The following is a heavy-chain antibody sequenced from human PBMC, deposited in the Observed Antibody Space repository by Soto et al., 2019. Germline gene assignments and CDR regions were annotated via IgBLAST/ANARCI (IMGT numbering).Heavy chain of an antibody. J-gene: IGHJ6*02. CDR3: AKDLGTVEMAGTVVISHQYYGLDV. CDR1: GFSFEDYG. D-gene: IGHD6-19*01. Sequence: GGSLRLSCVASGFSFEDYGMHWVRQAPGKGLEWVSGISWNSGLIGYADSVKDRFTISRDNDKKSLYLQMNSLRAEDTALYYCAKDLGTVEMAGTVVISHQYYGLDVWGQGTTVTVSS. CDR2: ISWNSGLI. V-gene: IGHV3-9*01.